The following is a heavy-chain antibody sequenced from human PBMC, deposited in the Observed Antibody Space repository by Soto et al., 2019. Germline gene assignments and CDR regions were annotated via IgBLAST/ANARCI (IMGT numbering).Heavy chain of an antibody. Sequence: EVQLVESGGGLVQPGGSLRLSCAASGFTFSGYWMSWVRRVPGKGLEWVGNIKQDGSEKNYVDFMEGRFTISRDNAENSLYLQMNSLRAEDTAVYYCARIASAGRGWDVWGQGTTVVVSS. CDR1: GFTFSGYW. J-gene: IGHJ6*02. CDR2: IKQDGSEK. D-gene: IGHD6-13*01. V-gene: IGHV3-7*01. CDR3: ARIASAGRGWDV.